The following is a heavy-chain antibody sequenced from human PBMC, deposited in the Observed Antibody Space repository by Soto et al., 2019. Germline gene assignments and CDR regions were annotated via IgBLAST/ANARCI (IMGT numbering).Heavy chain of an antibody. D-gene: IGHD4-17*01. V-gene: IGHV2-26*01. Sequence: SGPTLVNPTETLTLTCSVSGFSLTNGRMGVSWIRQPPGKALEWLAHFFSDAERSYSTTMQSRLNMYKDSSGSQVVLTMTNMAPADTATYFCARMDGDYNYYGLDVWGHGIAVTVSS. CDR1: GFSLTNGRMG. CDR2: FFSDAER. CDR3: ARMDGDYNYYGLDV. J-gene: IGHJ6*02.